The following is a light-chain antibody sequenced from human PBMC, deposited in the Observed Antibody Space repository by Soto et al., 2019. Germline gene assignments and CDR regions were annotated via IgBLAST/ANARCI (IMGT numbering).Light chain of an antibody. J-gene: IGKJ2*01. CDR1: QSVSSSY. Sequence: EIVLTQSPGTLSLSPGERATLSCRAIQSVSSSYLAWYQQKPGQAPRLLIYGASSRATGIPDRFSGSGSGTDFTLTISRLEPEDVAVYYCQQYGSSPLYTFGQGTKLEIK. V-gene: IGKV3-20*01. CDR3: QQYGSSPLYT. CDR2: GAS.